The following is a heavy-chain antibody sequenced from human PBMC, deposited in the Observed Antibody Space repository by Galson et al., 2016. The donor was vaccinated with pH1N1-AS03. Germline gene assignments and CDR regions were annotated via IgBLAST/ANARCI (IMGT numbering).Heavy chain of an antibody. CDR2: IDPSDSYS. Sequence: QSGAEVKKPGESLRISCKGSGYSFTSYWISWVRQMPGKGLEWMGRIDPSDSYSTNSLSLEGHLTIPVYKSISTAYLQWSSLKASDTAMYYCATPTEGYCTTTGCSARYYYGMDVWGQGTTVTVSS. J-gene: IGHJ6*02. V-gene: IGHV5-10-1*01. D-gene: IGHD2-2*01. CDR3: ATPTEGYCTTTGCSARYYYGMDV. CDR1: GYSFTSYW.